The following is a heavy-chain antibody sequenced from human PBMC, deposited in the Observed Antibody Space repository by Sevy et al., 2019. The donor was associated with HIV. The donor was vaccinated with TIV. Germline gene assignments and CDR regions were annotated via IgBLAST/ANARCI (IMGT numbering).Heavy chain of an antibody. Sequence: GGSLRLSCAASGFTFSSYWMSWVRQAPGKGLEWVANIKQDGSEKYYVDSVKGRFTISRDNAKNSLYLQMNSLRAEDTAVYYCARDCDSSYYYYAMDVWGQGTTVTVSS. CDR3: ARDCDSSYYYYAMDV. D-gene: IGHD3-22*01. V-gene: IGHV3-7*01. J-gene: IGHJ6*02. CDR2: IKQDGSEK. CDR1: GFTFSSYW.